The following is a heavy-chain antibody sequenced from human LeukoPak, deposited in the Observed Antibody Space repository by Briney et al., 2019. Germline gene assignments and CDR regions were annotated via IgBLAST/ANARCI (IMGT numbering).Heavy chain of an antibody. Sequence: VSGGSISSYYWSWIRQPPGKGLEWIGEINHSGSTNYNPSLKSRVTISVDTSKNQFSLKLSSVTAADTAVYYCARDRYSSSWYFFDYWGQGTLVTVSS. D-gene: IGHD6-13*01. V-gene: IGHV4-34*01. CDR1: GGSISSYY. J-gene: IGHJ4*02. CDR3: ARDRYSSSWYFFDY. CDR2: INHSGST.